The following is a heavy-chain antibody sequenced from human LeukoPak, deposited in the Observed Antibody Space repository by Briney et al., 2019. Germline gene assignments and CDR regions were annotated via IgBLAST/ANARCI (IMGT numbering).Heavy chain of an antibody. Sequence: SETLSLTCTVSGASISSGDYHWNWIRQPPGKGLEWIGSIYHSGSTYYNPSLKSRVTISVDTSKNQFSLKLSSVTAADTAVYYCARDLRSYCSGGSCVNWGQGTLVTVSS. CDR1: GASISSGDYH. CDR3: ARDLRSYCSGGSCVN. CDR2: IYHSGST. V-gene: IGHV4-38-2*02. D-gene: IGHD2-15*01. J-gene: IGHJ4*02.